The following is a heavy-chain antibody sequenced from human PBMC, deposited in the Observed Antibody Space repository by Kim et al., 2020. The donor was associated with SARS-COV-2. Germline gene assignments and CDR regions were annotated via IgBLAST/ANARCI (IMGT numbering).Heavy chain of an antibody. J-gene: IGHJ4*02. CDR3: ARGRGSNWSQSYFDY. CDR2: VTSGGDRT. CDR1: GFTFSSYA. D-gene: IGHD1-20*01. Sequence: GGSLRLSCAASGFTFSSYAMSWVRQAPGKGLEWVSVVTSGGDRTYYADSVKGRFTVSRDNSKNTLYLQMNSLRAEDTAVYHCARGRGSNWSQSYFDYWGQGTLVTVSS. V-gene: IGHV3-23*01.